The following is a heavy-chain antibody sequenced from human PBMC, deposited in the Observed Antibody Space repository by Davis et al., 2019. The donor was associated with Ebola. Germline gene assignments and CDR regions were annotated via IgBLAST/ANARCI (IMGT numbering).Heavy chain of an antibody. J-gene: IGHJ4*02. CDR3: AGDTPYSRGWYDY. D-gene: IGHD6-19*01. CDR2: INPNSGGT. CDR1: GYTFTDYY. Sequence: ASVKVSCKASGYTFTDYYMHWVRQAPGQGLEWMGWINPNSGGTNYAQKFQGRVTMTRDTSINTAYMELSRLTSDETAVYYCAGDTPYSRGWYDYWGQGTRVTVSS. V-gene: IGHV1-2*02.